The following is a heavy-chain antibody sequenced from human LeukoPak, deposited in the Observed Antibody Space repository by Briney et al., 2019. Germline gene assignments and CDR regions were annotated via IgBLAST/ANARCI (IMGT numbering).Heavy chain of an antibody. D-gene: IGHD3-3*02. CDR3: ARAARRISAAHPSYFDY. J-gene: IGHJ4*02. V-gene: IGHV4-39*07. CDR1: GGSISSTNYF. CDR2: ISYSGST. Sequence: SETLSLTCTVSGGSISSTNYFWGWIRQPPGKGLEWVGTISYSGSTYYNSSLKSRVSISIDTSKNQFSLRLTSVAAADTAVYYCARAARRISAAHPSYFDYWGQGTLVTVSS.